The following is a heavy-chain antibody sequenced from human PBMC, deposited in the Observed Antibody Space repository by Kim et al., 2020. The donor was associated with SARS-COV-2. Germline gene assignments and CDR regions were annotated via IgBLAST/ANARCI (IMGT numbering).Heavy chain of an antibody. J-gene: IGHJ4*01. CDR1: GFTFSSYS. D-gene: IGHD2-21*02. V-gene: IGHV3-48*02. CDR2: ISSSSTI. Sequence: GGSLRLSCAASGFTFSSYSMNWVRQAPGKGLEWVSYISSSSTIYYADSVKGRFTISRDNAKNSLYLQMNSLRDEDTAVYYCARGQCGGDCYRRYYFDYWG. CDR3: ARGQCGGDCYRRYYFDY.